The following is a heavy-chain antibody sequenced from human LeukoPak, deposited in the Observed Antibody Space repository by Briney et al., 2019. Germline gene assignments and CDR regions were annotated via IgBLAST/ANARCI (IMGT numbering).Heavy chain of an antibody. J-gene: IGHJ4*02. CDR3: TRDGGSFCDFDY. Sequence: GWSLRLSCVASGFSFRNYAIHWVRHAPGNGMEYVSVINTDGRITYYADSVKGRFTISRDNSKNTVYLQMGSLRGEDMAVYYCTRDGGSFCDFDYWGQGALVTVSS. CDR2: INTDGRIT. CDR1: GFSFRNYA. V-gene: IGHV3-64*02. D-gene: IGHD1-26*01.